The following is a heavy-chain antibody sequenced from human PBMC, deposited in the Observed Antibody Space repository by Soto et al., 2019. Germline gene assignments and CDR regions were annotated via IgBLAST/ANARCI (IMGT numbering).Heavy chain of an antibody. CDR1: GSSNSSGGHI. V-gene: IGHV4-39*07. CDR3: ARELVMSGYGWFDP. Sequence: SETLSLTCTVPGSSNSSGGHIWRWIRQPPGKGLEWIGEINHSGSTNYNPSLKSRVTISVDTSKNQFSLKLSSVTAADTAVYYCARELVMSGYGWFDPWGQGTLVTAPQ. J-gene: IGHJ5*02. CDR2: INHSGST. D-gene: IGHD3-9*01.